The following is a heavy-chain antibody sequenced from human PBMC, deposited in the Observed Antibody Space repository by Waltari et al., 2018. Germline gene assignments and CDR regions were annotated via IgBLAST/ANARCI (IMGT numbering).Heavy chain of an antibody. V-gene: IGHV3-33*06. J-gene: IGHJ4*02. CDR1: GFSLGTYG. D-gene: IGHD3-10*01. Sequence: QVQLVESGGGVVQPGMSLRLSCAASGFSLGTYGMHWVRQAPGKGVGWVALICFGGGDSVYADSVRGRFTISRDNSKNTLYLDINSLRLDDTAIYYCAKDAFGNTYLDHWGQGTLVTVSS. CDR3: AKDAFGNTYLDH. CDR2: ICFGGGDS.